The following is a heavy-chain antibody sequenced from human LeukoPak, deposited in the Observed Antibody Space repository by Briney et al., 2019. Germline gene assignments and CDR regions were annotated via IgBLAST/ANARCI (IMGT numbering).Heavy chain of an antibody. CDR3: ARENEPIDH. V-gene: IGHV1-69*04. J-gene: IGHJ5*02. Sequence: VASVKVSCKASGGTFSSSSISWVRQAPGQGLEWMGRIIPIVNIANYAQKFQGRVTITADKSTNTAYMELRSLRSEDTAVYYCARENEPIDHWGQGTLVTVSS. CDR1: GGTFSSSS. CDR2: IIPIVNIA.